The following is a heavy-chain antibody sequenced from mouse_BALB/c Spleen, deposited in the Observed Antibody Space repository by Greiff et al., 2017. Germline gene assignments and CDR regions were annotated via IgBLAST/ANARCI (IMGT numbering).Heavy chain of an antibody. V-gene: IGHV1-87*01. CDR1: GYTFTSYW. CDR2: IYPGDGDT. CDR3: ARYDGYFDV. J-gene: IGHJ1*01. Sequence: VQLQESGAELARPGASVKLSCKASGYTFTSYWMQWVKQRPGQGLEWIGAIYPGDGDTRYTQKFKGKATLTADKSSSTAYMQLSSLASEDSAVYYCARYDGYFDVWGAGTTVTVSS. D-gene: IGHD2-14*01.